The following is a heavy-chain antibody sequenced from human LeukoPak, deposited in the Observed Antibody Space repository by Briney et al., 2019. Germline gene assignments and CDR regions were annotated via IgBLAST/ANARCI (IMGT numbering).Heavy chain of an antibody. J-gene: IGHJ4*02. CDR3: AAGWYFDY. CDR1: GFTLSSYA. Sequence: GGSPRLSCSASGFTLSSYAMSWVRQASGKGLEWVSAISGSGGSTCYADSVKGRFTISRDNSKNTLYLQMNSLRAEDTAVYYCAAGWYFDYWGQGTLVTVSS. V-gene: IGHV3-23*01. CDR2: ISGSGGST.